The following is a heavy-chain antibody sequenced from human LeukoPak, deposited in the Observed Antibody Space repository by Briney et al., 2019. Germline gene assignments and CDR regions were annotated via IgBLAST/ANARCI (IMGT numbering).Heavy chain of an antibody. CDR1: GESLSDYY. CDR3: ARGRGT. D-gene: IGHD3-10*01. Sequence: SETLSLTCAVYGESLSDYYWNWFRQPPGKGLEGIAEINPSGNTRYNPSLKSRVTISVDTSKNHFSLRLTSVTAADTAMYYCARGRGTWGQGTLVTVSS. CDR2: INPSGNT. V-gene: IGHV4-34*01. J-gene: IGHJ5*02.